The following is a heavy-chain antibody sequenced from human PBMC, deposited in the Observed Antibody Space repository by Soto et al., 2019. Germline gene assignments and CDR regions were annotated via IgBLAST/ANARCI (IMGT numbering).Heavy chain of an antibody. D-gene: IGHD3-10*01. V-gene: IGHV1-69*01. CDR1: GGTFSSYA. CDR2: IIPIFGTA. J-gene: IGHJ3*02. Sequence: QVQLVQSGAEVKKPGSSVKVSCKASGGTFSSYAISWVRQAPGQGLEWMGGIIPIFGTANYAQKFQGRVTITADESTSTAYMELSSLRSEDTAVYYCASPAPITMVRGVGDDAFDIWGQGTMVTVSS. CDR3: ASPAPITMVRGVGDDAFDI.